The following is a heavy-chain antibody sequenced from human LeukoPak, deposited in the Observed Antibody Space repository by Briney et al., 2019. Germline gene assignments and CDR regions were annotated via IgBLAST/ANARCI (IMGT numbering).Heavy chain of an antibody. CDR1: GFTFSTYA. CDR2: MSYDGNSK. D-gene: IGHD6-19*01. V-gene: IGHV3-30-3*01. J-gene: IGHJ3*02. CDR3: ARSGVQWQWLLTYDAFDI. Sequence: PGGSLRLSCAASGFTFSTYAMHWVRQAPGKGLEWVAIMSYDGNSKFYADSVKGRFTISRDNSKNTLFVQMNSLRTEDTAVYYCARSGVQWQWLLTYDAFDIWGQGTMVTVSS.